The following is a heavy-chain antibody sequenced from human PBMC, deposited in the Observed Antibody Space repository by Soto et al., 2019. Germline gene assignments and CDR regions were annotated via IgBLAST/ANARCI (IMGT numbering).Heavy chain of an antibody. CDR1: GYTFTSYG. CDR3: ASPSPELAVAGTTDFDI. Sequence: QVQLVQSGAEVKKPGASVKVSCKASGYTFTSYGISWVRQAPGQGLEWMGWISAYNGNTNYAQKLQGRVTMTTDTSTSSAYVELRSLGSGGTAVYYCASPSPELAVAGTTDFDIWGQGTMVTVSS. V-gene: IGHV1-18*01. J-gene: IGHJ3*02. CDR2: ISAYNGNT. D-gene: IGHD6-19*01.